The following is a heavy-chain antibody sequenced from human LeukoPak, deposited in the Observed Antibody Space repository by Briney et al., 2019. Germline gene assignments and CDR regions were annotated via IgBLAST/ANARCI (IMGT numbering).Heavy chain of an antibody. D-gene: IGHD3-22*01. CDR1: GVSISAYY. V-gene: IGHV4-4*07. CDR2: IYPGESIYASENT. CDR3: ARYARTYYYDSSGYYLTYFDY. Sequence: PSETLSLTCSVSGVSISAYYWSWIRQPAGKGLEWIGRIYPGESIYASENTNYNPSLKSRVSMSGDTSKNQVSLKLRSVTAADTAVYYCARYARTYYYDSSGYYLTYFDYWGQETLVTVSS. J-gene: IGHJ4*02.